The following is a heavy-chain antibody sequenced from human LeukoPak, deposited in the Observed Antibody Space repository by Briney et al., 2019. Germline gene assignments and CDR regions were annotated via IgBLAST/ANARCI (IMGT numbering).Heavy chain of an antibody. D-gene: IGHD3-22*01. V-gene: IGHV3-30*03. CDR3: AILTLYYYDSSGYPQDY. CDR2: ISYDGSNK. J-gene: IGHJ4*02. CDR1: GFTFSSYG. Sequence: GGSLRLSCAASGFTFSSYGMHWVRQAPGKGLEWVAVISYDGSNKYYADSVKGRFTISRDNSKNTLYLQMNSLRAEDAAVYYCAILTLYYYDSSGYPQDYWGQGTLVTVSS.